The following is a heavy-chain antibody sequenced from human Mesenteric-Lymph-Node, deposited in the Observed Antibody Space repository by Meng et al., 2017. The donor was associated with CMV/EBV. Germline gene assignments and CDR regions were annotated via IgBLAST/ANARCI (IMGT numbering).Heavy chain of an antibody. V-gene: IGHV3-52*01. CDR1: GFTFSSSW. CDR3: VRGRCSSTSCYLDYYYGMDV. Sequence: LSLTCAASGFTFSSSWMHWVCQAPEKGLEWVADIKCDGSEKYYVDSVKGRLTISRDNAKNSLYLQVNSLRAEDMTVYYCVRGRCSSTSCYLDYYYGMDVWGQGTTVTVSS. J-gene: IGHJ6*02. CDR2: IKCDGSEK. D-gene: IGHD2-2*01.